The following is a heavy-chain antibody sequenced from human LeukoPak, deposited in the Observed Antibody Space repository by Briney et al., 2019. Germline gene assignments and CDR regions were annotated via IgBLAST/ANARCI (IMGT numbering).Heavy chain of an antibody. D-gene: IGHD5-18*01. CDR1: GFAFSDDS. V-gene: IGHV3-21*01. CDR2: ISSTSKYI. J-gene: IGHJ4*02. CDR3: AREYTAMAYDY. Sequence: GGSLRLSCVASGFAFSDDSMNWVRQPPGKGLEWVSSISSTSKYIYYADSVKGRFTISRDNAKNSLFLQMNNLRVDDSAVYYCAREYTAMAYDYWGQGNLVTVSS.